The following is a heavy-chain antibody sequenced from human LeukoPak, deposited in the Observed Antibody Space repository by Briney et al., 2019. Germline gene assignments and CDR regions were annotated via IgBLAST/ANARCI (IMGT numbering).Heavy chain of an antibody. V-gene: IGHV3-7*03. J-gene: IGHJ4*02. CDR1: GFTFSLYW. CDR2: IKQDGSEK. D-gene: IGHD3-9*01. Sequence: PGGSLRLSCAASGFTFSLYWMNWVRRAPGKGLEWVANIKQDGSEKNYVGSVKGRFTISRDNAKNSLYLQMNNLRVEDTAMYYCAGGTGFIIKDWGQGTLVTVSS. CDR3: AGGTGFIIKD.